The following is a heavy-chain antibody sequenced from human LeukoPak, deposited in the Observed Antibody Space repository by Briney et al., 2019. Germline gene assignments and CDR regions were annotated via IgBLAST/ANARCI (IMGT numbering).Heavy chain of an antibody. D-gene: IGHD1-26*01. CDR2: INTDGRIT. CDR3: TRDGGSFCDFDY. Sequence: GGSLRLSCVASGFSFRNYAIHWVRQAPGKGLEYVSVINTDGRITYYADSVKGRFTISRDNSKNTVYLQMGSPRGEDMAVYYCTRDGGSFCDFDYWGQGALVTVSS. V-gene: IGHV3-64*02. J-gene: IGHJ4*02. CDR1: GFSFRNYA.